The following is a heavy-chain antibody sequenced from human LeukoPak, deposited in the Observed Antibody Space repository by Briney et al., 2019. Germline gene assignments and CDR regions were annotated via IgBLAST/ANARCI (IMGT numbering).Heavy chain of an antibody. D-gene: IGHD6-13*01. Sequence: PSETLSLTCTVSGGSISSYYWSWIRQPPGKGLEGFGYIYYSGSTNYNPSLKSRLTISVDTSKNQFSLRLSSVTAADTAVYYCARVTGYVMEDYFDYWGKGTLVTVSS. CDR1: GGSISSYY. J-gene: IGHJ4*02. CDR2: IYYSGST. CDR3: ARVTGYVMEDYFDY. V-gene: IGHV4-59*01.